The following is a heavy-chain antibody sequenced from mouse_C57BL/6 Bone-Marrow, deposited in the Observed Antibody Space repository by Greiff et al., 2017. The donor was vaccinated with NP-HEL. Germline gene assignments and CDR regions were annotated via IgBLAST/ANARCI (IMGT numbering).Heavy chain of an antibody. Sequence: VQLQQSGAELVRPGASVKLSCKASGYTFTDYYINWVKQRPGQGLEWIARIYPGSGNTYYNEKFKGKATLTAEKSSSTAYMQLSSLTSEDSAVYFCARDGYDNWGQGTTLTVSS. CDR3: ARDGYDN. CDR2: IYPGSGNT. V-gene: IGHV1-76*01. CDR1: GYTFTDYY. D-gene: IGHD2-3*01. J-gene: IGHJ2*01.